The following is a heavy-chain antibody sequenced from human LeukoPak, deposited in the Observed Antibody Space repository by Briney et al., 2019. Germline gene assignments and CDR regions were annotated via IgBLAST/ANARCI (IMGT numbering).Heavy chain of an antibody. V-gene: IGHV1-69*05. D-gene: IGHD6-6*01. CDR3: ARAPIAAKGYYYYMDV. CDR1: GGTFSSYA. J-gene: IGHJ6*03. Sequence: GASVKVSCKASGGTFSSYAISWVRQAPGQGLEWMGGIIPIFGTANYAQKFQGRVTITTDESTSTAYMELSSLRSEDTAVYYCARAPIAAKGYYYYMDVWGKGTTVTVSS. CDR2: IIPIFGTA.